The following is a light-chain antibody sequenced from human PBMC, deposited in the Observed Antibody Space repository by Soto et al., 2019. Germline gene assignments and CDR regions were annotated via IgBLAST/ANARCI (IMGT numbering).Light chain of an antibody. J-gene: IGKJ5*01. CDR1: QSLSTSY. V-gene: IGKV3-20*01. CDR3: QQDGSSPT. Sequence: EIVLTQSPGTLSLFPGERATLSCRASQSLSTSYLAWYQQKPGQALRLLIYGASNRAAGIPDRFSGSGSGTDFTLTISRLEPEDFAVYYCQQDGSSPTFGQGTRLEIK. CDR2: GAS.